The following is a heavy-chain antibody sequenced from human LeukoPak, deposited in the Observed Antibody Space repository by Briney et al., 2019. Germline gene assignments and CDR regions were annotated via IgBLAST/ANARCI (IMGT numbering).Heavy chain of an antibody. CDR3: ARAVDTAMVTTWYFDL. J-gene: IGHJ2*01. V-gene: IGHV4-34*01. D-gene: IGHD5-18*01. Sequence: PSETLSLTCAVYGGSFSGYYWSWIRQPPGKGLEWIGYIYHSGSTYYNPSLKSRVTISVDRSKNQFSLKLSSVTAADTAVYYCARAVDTAMVTTWYFDLWGRGTLVTVSS. CDR2: IYHSGST. CDR1: GGSFSGYY.